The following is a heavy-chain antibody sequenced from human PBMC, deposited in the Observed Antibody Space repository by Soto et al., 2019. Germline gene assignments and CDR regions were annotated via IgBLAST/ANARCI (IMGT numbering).Heavy chain of an antibody. CDR2: ISYDGSNK. V-gene: IGHV3-30*18. Sequence: QVQLVESGGGVVQPGRSLRLSCAASGFTFSSYGMHWVRQAPGKGLEWVAVISYDGSNKYYADSVKGRFTMSRDNSKNTLXLQMNSLRAEDTAVYYCAKELGGYCSGGSCYYFDYWGQGTLVTVSS. CDR1: GFTFSSYG. CDR3: AKELGGYCSGGSCYYFDY. D-gene: IGHD2-15*01. J-gene: IGHJ4*02.